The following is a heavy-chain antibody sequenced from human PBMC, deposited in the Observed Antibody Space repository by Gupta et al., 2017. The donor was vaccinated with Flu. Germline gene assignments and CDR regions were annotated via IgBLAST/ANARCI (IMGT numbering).Heavy chain of an antibody. CDR1: GFTFSNWN. J-gene: IGHJ4*02. D-gene: IGHD3-10*01. V-gene: IGHV3-21*02. Sequence: EVQLVESGGGLVKPGGSLRLSCAASGFTFSNWNMDWVRQAPGKGLEWVASISSSSSYIYYADSVKGRFTISRDNAKNSLYLQMNSLRAEDTAVYYCARDLSGGGLYYLDYWGQGTLVTVSS. CDR3: ARDLSGGGLYYLDY. CDR2: ISSSSSYI.